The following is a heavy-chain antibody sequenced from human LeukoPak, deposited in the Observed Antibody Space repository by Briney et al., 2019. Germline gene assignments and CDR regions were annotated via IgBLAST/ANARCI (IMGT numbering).Heavy chain of an antibody. CDR1: GFTFSNYW. Sequence: GGSLRLSCEASGFTFSNYWMSWVRQAPGKGLEWVANIDYQGREKWVVDSVKGRFTISRDNTKNLLYLQMYSLRAEDTAVYYCARSSSPGSVDCWGQGTLVTVSS. CDR2: IDYQGREK. J-gene: IGHJ4*02. CDR3: ARSSSPGSVDC. V-gene: IGHV3-7*01. D-gene: IGHD6-25*01.